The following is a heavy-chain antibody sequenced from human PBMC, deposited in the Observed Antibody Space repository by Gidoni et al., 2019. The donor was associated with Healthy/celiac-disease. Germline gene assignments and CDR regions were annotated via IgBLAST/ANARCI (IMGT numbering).Heavy chain of an antibody. J-gene: IGHJ6*02. CDR1: GFTFSSSW. Sequence: EVQLVESGGGLVQPGGSLRLSCAASGFTFSSSWMHWVRQAPGKGLVWVSRSNSVGSSTSYAESVKGRFTISRDNAKNTLYLQMNSLRAEDTAVYYCARVEITMVRGVILDYYYYGMDVWGQGTTVTVSS. CDR3: ARVEITMVRGVILDYYYYGMDV. V-gene: IGHV3-74*01. D-gene: IGHD3-10*01. CDR2: SNSVGSST.